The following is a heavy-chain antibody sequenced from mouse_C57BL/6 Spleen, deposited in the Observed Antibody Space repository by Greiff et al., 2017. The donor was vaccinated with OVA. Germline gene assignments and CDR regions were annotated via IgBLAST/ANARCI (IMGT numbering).Heavy chain of an antibody. CDR2: ISYDGSN. Sequence: ESGPGLVKPSQSLSLTCSVTGYSITSGYYWNWIRQFPGNKLEWMGYISYDGSNNYNPSLKNRISITRDTSKNQFFLKLNSVTTEDTATYYCARDSYYDYAMDYWGQGTSVTVSS. D-gene: IGHD2-4*01. J-gene: IGHJ4*01. V-gene: IGHV3-6*01. CDR3: ARDSYYDYAMDY. CDR1: GYSITSGYY.